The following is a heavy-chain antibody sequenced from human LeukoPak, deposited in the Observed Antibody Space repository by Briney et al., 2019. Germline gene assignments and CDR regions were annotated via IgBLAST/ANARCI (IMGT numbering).Heavy chain of an antibody. CDR2: INRRGTV. V-gene: IGHV4-34*01. D-gene: IGHD3-3*01. J-gene: IGHJ4*02. Sequence: SETLSLTCGLYGGSFSDHSWSWIRQTPGKGLEWIRDINRRGTVNFNPSLKSRVLISLDTSRTQFSLRLDSLTAADTAVYYCAREQALPGVTISGVVVMGYFDNWGQGTLVIVSS. CDR3: AREQALPGVTISGVVVMGYFDN. CDR1: GGSFSDHS.